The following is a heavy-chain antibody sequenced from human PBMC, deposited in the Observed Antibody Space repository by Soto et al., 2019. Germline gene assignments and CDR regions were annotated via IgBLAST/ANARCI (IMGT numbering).Heavy chain of an antibody. V-gene: IGHV4-59*12. CDR1: GGSISSYF. Sequence: SETLSLTCTVSGGSISSYFWNWIRQPPGKGLEWIGYIYYSGSTNYNPSLKSRVTISVDTSKNQFSLKLSSVTAADTAVYYCARGPTAAAGTGYYYYGMDVWGQGTTVTVSS. CDR3: ARGPTAAAGTGYYYYGMDV. J-gene: IGHJ6*02. CDR2: IYYSGST. D-gene: IGHD6-13*01.